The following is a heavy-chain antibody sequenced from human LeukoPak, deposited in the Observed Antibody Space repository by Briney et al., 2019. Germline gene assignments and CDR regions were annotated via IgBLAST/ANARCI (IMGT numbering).Heavy chain of an antibody. Sequence: PGGSLRLSCAASGFTFSSYAMSWVRQAPGKGLEWVSAISGSGGSTYYADSVKGRFTISRDNSKNTLYLQMNSLRAEDTAVYYCARGTAGGVINWGIHYWGQGTLVTVSS. CDR1: GFTFSSYA. CDR2: ISGSGGST. V-gene: IGHV3-23*01. D-gene: IGHD3-16*02. J-gene: IGHJ4*02. CDR3: ARGTAGGVINWGIHY.